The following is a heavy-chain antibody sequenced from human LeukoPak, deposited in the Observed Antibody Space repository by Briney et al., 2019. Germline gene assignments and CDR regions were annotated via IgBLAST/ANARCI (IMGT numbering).Heavy chain of an antibody. V-gene: IGHV1-46*03. CDR1: GHTFTDYY. J-gene: IGHJ4*02. CDR2: VNPTAGSG. Sequence: GASVKVSCRASGHTFTDYYLHWVRQAPGQGLQWMGMVNPTAGSGAYAQDFQDRVTMTRDTSTSTVYMELYSLRSEDTAMYYCARDLTNWGQGTLVTVSS. CDR3: ARDLTN.